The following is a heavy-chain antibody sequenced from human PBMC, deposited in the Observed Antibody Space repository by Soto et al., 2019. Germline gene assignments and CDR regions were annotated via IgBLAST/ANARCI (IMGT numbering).Heavy chain of an antibody. CDR2: MNPNGGKS. CDR1: VYTFTNFD. D-gene: IGHD5-18*01. CDR3: ARATQDYSYGFGY. J-gene: IGHJ4*02. Sequence: ASVKVSCKASVYTFTNFDINWVRQAAGQGLEWMGWMNPNGGKSGYAQKFQGRLTMTRNTSISTAYMELSSLRSEDTAVYYCARATQDYSYGFGYWGQGTLVTVSS. V-gene: IGHV1-8*01.